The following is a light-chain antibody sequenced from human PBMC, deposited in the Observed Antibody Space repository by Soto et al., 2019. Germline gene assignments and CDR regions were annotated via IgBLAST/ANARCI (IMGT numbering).Light chain of an antibody. V-gene: IGKV1-9*01. CDR3: QQLNTYPLT. CDR2: AAS. Sequence: IQLTQSPSSLSASVGDRITITCRASQDISNYLAWFQQKPGKAPKLLIYAASTLQSGVPSTFSGSGSGTDFTLIISSLQPADSATYYCQQLNTYPLTFGGGTKVEIK. J-gene: IGKJ4*01. CDR1: QDISNY.